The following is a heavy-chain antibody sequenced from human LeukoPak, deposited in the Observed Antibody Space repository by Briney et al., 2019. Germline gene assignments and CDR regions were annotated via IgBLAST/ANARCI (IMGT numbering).Heavy chain of an antibody. D-gene: IGHD4-17*01. J-gene: IGHJ4*01. V-gene: IGHV3-23*01. CDR1: GFTFSNYA. CDR3: AKDPGDGDWLVY. Sequence: RAGGSLRLSCAASGFTFSNYAMNWVRQAPGRGLEWVSAISGSGGSTYYADSVKGRFTISRDNSKNTVYLQMSSLRAEDTAVYYCAKDPGDGDWLVYWGQGTLVTVSS. CDR2: ISGSGGST.